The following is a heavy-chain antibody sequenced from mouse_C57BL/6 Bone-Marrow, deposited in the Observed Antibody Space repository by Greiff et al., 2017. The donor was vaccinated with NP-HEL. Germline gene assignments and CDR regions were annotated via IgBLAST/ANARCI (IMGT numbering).Heavy chain of an antibody. CDR3: ARDRYDSWFAY. CDR2: ISDGGSYT. J-gene: IGHJ3*01. Sequence: EVQLQESGGGLVKPGGSLKLSCAASGFTFSSYAMSWVRQTPEKRLEWVATISDGGSYTYYPDNVKGRFTISRDNAKNNLYLQMSHLKSEDTAMYYCARDRYDSWFAYWGQGTLVTVSA. D-gene: IGHD2-4*01. V-gene: IGHV5-4*01. CDR1: GFTFSSYA.